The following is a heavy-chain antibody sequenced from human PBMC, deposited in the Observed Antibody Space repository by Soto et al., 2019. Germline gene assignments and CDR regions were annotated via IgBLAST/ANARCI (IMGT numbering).Heavy chain of an antibody. D-gene: IGHD6-19*01. CDR3: ARYAVAGNGGVRFDY. Sequence: PSETLSLTCTVSSGSISTYYWSWIRQPPGKGLEWIGYIYYSGSTNYNPSLKSRVTISVDTSKNQFSLKLSSVTAADTAVYYCARYAVAGNGGVRFDYWGQGTLVTVSS. CDR1: SGSISTYY. CDR2: IYYSGST. J-gene: IGHJ4*02. V-gene: IGHV4-59*01.